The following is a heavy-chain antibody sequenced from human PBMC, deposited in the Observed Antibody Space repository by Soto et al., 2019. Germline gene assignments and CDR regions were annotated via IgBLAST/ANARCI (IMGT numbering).Heavy chain of an antibody. D-gene: IGHD4-17*01. Sequence: QVQLVQSGAEVKKPGASVKVSYVASGCTFTDHYIHWVRQAPGQGLEWMGWINPHSGDTIYAQKFQGRVTLTRETSISTAYMELSRLRSDDTAVYYCARGRTVNFYGMDVWGQGTTVTVSS. CDR2: INPHSGDT. J-gene: IGHJ6*02. CDR1: GCTFTDHY. CDR3: ARGRTVNFYGMDV. V-gene: IGHV1-2*02.